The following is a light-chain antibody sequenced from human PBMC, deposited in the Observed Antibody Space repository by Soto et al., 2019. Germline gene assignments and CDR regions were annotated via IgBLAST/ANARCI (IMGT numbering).Light chain of an antibody. V-gene: IGKV3-20*01. CDR2: HAS. CDR1: QSVGSDY. Sequence: EIVLTQSPGTLSLSPGERATLSCRASQSVGSDYFAWYQQKPAQAPRLLIYHASSTTTSIPARFSGSGSGTDFSLTISRLEPEDFAEFYCQQYASSPRTFGGGTKVEIK. J-gene: IGKJ4*01. CDR3: QQYASSPRT.